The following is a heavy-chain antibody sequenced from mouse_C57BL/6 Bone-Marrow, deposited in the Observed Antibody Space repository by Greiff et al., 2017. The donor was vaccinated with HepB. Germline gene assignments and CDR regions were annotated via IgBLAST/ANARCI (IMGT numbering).Heavy chain of an antibody. CDR2: ISDGGSYT. J-gene: IGHJ1*03. Sequence: EVMLVESGGGLVKPGGSLKLSCAASGFTFSSYAMSWVRQTPEKRLEWVATISDGGSYTYYPDNVKGRFTISRDNAKNNLYLQMSHLKSEDTAMYYCARDQIYYGSSDWYFDVWGTGTTVTVSS. D-gene: IGHD1-1*01. CDR3: ARDQIYYGSSDWYFDV. CDR1: GFTFSSYA. V-gene: IGHV5-4*01.